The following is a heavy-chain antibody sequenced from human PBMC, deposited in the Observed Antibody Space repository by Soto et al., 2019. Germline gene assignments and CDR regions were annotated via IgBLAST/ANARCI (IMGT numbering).Heavy chain of an antibody. CDR1: GGSISTYY. Sequence: QVQLQESGPGLVKRSETLSLTCAVSGGSISTYYWSWIRQPPGKGLEWIGFIHRSGSTNYNPSLKSRVTTSVDTSKNQLSLKLTSMTAADTAMYYCARMRGAAFEIWGLGTMVSVSS. V-gene: IGHV4-59*01. J-gene: IGHJ3*02. CDR2: IHRSGST. CDR3: ARMRGAAFEI.